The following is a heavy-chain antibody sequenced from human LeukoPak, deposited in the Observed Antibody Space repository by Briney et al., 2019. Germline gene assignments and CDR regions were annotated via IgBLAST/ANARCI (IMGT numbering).Heavy chain of an antibody. D-gene: IGHD2-2*01. CDR2: IYYSGST. V-gene: IGHV4-31*03. CDR3: ARGWRGYCSSTSCQPYNWFDP. CDR1: GGSISSGGYY. Sequence: PSETLSLTCTVSGGSISSGGYYWSWIRQHPGKGLEWIGYIYYSGSTYSNPSLKSRVTISVDTSKNQFSLKLSSVTAADTAVYSCARGWRGYCSSTSCQPYNWFDPWGQGTLVTVSS. J-gene: IGHJ5*02.